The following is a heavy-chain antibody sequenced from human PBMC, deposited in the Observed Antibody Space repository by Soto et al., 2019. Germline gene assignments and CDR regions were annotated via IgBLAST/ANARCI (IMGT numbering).Heavy chain of an antibody. CDR2: IYYSGST. Sequence: SETLSLTCTVSGGSISSSSYYWGWIRQPPGKGLEWIGSIYYSGSTYYNPSLKSRVTISVDTSKNQFSLKLSSVTAADTAVYYCARGGCSGGSCYTDYYYYMDVWGKGTTVNVSS. CDR3: ARGGCSGGSCYTDYYYYMDV. CDR1: GGSISSSSYY. V-gene: IGHV4-39*01. D-gene: IGHD2-15*01. J-gene: IGHJ6*03.